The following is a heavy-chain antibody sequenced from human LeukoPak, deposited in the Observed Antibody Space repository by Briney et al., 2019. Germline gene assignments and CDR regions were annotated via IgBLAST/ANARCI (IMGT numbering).Heavy chain of an antibody. V-gene: IGHV3-66*01. Sequence: GGSLRLSCAASGFTFSSYAMSWVRQAPGKGLEWVSVIYSGGSTYYADSVKGRFTISRDNSKNTLYLQMNSLRAEDTAVYYCARWVAAAGHDAFDIWGQGTMVTVSS. CDR2: IYSGGST. J-gene: IGHJ3*02. CDR3: ARWVAAAGHDAFDI. D-gene: IGHD6-13*01. CDR1: GFTFSSYA.